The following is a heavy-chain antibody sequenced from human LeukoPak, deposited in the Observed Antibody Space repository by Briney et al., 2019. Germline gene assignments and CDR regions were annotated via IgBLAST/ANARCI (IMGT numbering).Heavy chain of an antibody. D-gene: IGHD6-13*01. J-gene: IGHJ4*02. CDR1: GYTFTGYY. Sequence: ASVKVSCKASGYTFTGYYMHWVRQAPAQGLEWVAWINPNSGATTYAQNFQGRVTLTRDTSISTAYMELSSLRSDDTAVYFCARAAGGAPGDYWGQGTLVTVSS. V-gene: IGHV1-2*02. CDR3: ARAAGGAPGDY. CDR2: INPNSGAT.